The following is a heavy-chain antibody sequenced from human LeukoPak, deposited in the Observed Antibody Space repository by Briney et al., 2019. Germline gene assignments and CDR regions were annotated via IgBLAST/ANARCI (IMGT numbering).Heavy chain of an antibody. J-gene: IGHJ4*02. D-gene: IGHD3-22*01. V-gene: IGHV4-59*08. CDR2: IYYSGST. CDR3: AGQYYYDSSGYPAY. CDR1: GGSISSYY. Sequence: SETLSLTCTVSGGSISSYYWSWIRQPPGKGLEWIGYIYYSGSTNYNPSLKSRVTISVDTSKNQFSLKPSSVTAADTAVYYCAGQYYYDSSGYPAYWGQGTLVTVSS.